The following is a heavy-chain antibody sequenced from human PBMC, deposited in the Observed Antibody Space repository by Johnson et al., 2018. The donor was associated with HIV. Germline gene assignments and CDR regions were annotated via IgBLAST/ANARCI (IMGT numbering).Heavy chain of an antibody. Sequence: QVQLVESGGGVVQPGGSLRLSCAASGFTFSSYGMHWVRQAPGKGLEWVAFIRYDGSNKYFAASVKGRFTISRDHSKTTLYLQMNSLRAEDPAVYYCAKGGSGTTRIWAQKGAFDIWGQGTIVTVSS. D-gene: IGHD6-19*01. CDR3: AKGGSGTTRIWAQKGAFDI. V-gene: IGHV3-30*02. J-gene: IGHJ3*02. CDR2: IRYDGSNK. CDR1: GFTFSSYG.